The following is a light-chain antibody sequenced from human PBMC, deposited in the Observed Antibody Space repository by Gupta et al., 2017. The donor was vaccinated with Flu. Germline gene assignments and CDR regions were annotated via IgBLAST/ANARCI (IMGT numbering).Light chain of an antibody. CDR2: GAY. CDR3: QQYASPWT. J-gene: IGKJ1*01. Sequence: EIVLTRSPGTLSLSAGERATLACRTSQSVSSSYLAWYQQKAGQAPRLLIYGAYSRDTGIPDRFSGSGSGTEFTLTISRLEPEDFAVYYCQQYASPWTFGQGTKVEIK. CDR1: QSVSSSY. V-gene: IGKV3-20*01.